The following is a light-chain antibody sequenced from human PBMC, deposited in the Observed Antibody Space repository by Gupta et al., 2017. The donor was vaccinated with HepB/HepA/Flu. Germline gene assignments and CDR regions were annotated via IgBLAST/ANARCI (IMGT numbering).Light chain of an antibody. CDR2: KDS. V-gene: IGLV3-25*03. CDR3: QSADSSGWV. Sequence: VSPGQTARITCSGDALPKQYAYWYQQKPGQAPVLVIYKDSERPSGIPERFSGSSSGTTVTLTISGVQAEDEADYYCQSADSSGWVFGGGTKLTV. CDR1: ALPKQY. J-gene: IGLJ3*02.